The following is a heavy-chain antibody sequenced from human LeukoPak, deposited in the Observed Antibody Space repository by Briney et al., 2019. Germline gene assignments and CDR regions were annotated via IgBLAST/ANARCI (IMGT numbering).Heavy chain of an antibody. V-gene: IGHV1-69*13. Sequence: ASVKVSCKASGGTFNSYAISWVRQAPGQGLEWMGGIIPIFGTANYAQKFQGRVAITADESTSTAYMELSSLRSEDTAVYYCARPDIVVVPAAMYGMDVWGQGTTVTVSS. J-gene: IGHJ6*02. CDR2: IIPIFGTA. D-gene: IGHD2-2*01. CDR3: ARPDIVVVPAAMYGMDV. CDR1: GGTFNSYA.